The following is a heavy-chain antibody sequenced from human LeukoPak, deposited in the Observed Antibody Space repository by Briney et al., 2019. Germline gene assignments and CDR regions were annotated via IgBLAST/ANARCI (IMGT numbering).Heavy chain of an antibody. J-gene: IGHJ4*02. CDR3: ARSELVGAVDY. CDR1: GFTVSSNH. D-gene: IGHD1-26*01. CDR2: IYSGGST. V-gene: IGHV3-66*01. Sequence: GGSLRLSCAASGFTVSSNHMSWVRQAPGKGLEWVSVIYSGGSTYYADSVKGRFTISRDNSKNTLYLQMNSLRAEDTAVYYCARSELVGAVDYWGQGTLVTVSS.